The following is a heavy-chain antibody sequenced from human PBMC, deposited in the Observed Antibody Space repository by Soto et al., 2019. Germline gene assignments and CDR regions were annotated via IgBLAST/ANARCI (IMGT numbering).Heavy chain of an antibody. V-gene: IGHV4-39*01. Sequence: SETLSLTCTVSRGSVSSGSFYWAWIRQPPGKGLEWIGSIYYGGSTHYNPSLKSRVSISVDTSKNLFALKPTTVAAADTAVYYCARHRMGERRYVEGSTRKYYYGMEVWGQGTMVTISS. CDR2: IYYGGST. D-gene: IGHD3-9*01. CDR3: ARHRMGERRYVEGSTRKYYYGMEV. J-gene: IGHJ6*02. CDR1: RGSVSSGSFY.